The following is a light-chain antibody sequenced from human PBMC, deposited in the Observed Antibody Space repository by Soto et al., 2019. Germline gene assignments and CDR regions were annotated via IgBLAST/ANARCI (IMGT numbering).Light chain of an antibody. CDR1: QSVLYSSKNKNN. Sequence: DIVMTQSPDSLAVSLGERATINCKSSQSVLYSSKNKNNLAWYQQKPGQPPKLLIYWASTRESGVPDRFSGSGSGTDFTLTISSLQAEDAAVYYCQQYYSTPLTFGGGTKVEIK. CDR3: QQYYSTPLT. J-gene: IGKJ4*01. CDR2: WAS. V-gene: IGKV4-1*01.